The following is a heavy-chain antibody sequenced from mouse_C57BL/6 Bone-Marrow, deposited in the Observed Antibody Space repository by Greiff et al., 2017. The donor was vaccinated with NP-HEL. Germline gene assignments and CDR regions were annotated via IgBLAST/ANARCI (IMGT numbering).Heavy chain of an antibody. D-gene: IGHD5-1*01. CDR1: GFTFSDYG. Sequence: EVKLVESGGGLVKPGGSLKLSCAASGFTFSDYGMHWVRQAPEKGLEWVAYISSGSSTIYYADTVKGRFTISRDNAKNTLFLQMTSLRSEDTAMYYCARLGVPLDYWGQGTTLTVSS. CDR3: ARLGVPLDY. V-gene: IGHV5-17*01. CDR2: ISSGSSTI. J-gene: IGHJ2*01.